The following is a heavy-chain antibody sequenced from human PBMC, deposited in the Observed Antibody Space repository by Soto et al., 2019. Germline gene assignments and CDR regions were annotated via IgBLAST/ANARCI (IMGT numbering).Heavy chain of an antibody. V-gene: IGHV4-30-4*01. Sequence: PSETLSLTCTVSGGSISSGDYYWSWIHQPPGKGLEWIGYIYYSGSTYYNPSLKSRVTISVDTSKNQFSLKLSSVTAADTAVYYCARELGQLAGDWFDPWGQGTLVTVSS. CDR3: ARELGQLAGDWFDP. D-gene: IGHD6-6*01. CDR2: IYYSGST. CDR1: GGSISSGDYY. J-gene: IGHJ5*02.